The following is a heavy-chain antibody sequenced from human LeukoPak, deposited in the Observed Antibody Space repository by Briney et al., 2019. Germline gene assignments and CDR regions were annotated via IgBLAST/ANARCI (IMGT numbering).Heavy chain of an antibody. CDR3: ARWYDSSGYPVYYFDY. CDR2: IYPGDSDT. CDR1: GYSFSSYW. D-gene: IGHD3-22*01. J-gene: IGHJ4*02. V-gene: IGHV5-51*01. Sequence: GESLKISCKGSGYSFSSYWIVWVRQMPGKGLEWMGIIYPGDSDTRYSPSFQGQVTISADKSISTAYLQWSSLKASDTAMYYCARWYDSSGYPVYYFDYWGQGTLVTVSS.